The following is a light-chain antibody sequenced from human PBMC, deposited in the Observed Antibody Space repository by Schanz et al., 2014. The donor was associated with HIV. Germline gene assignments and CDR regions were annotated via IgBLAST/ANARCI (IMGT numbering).Light chain of an antibody. CDR2: EVN. CDR1: RGDIGSYNY. J-gene: IGLJ2*01. V-gene: IGLV2-8*01. Sequence: QSALTQPPSASGSPGQSVTISCAGTRGDIGSYNYVSWYQQRPGKAPRLLISEVNKRPSGVPDRFSGSKSDNTASLTVSGLQAEDEADYYCCSFSDSSSLVFGGGTKLTVL. CDR3: CSFSDSSSLV.